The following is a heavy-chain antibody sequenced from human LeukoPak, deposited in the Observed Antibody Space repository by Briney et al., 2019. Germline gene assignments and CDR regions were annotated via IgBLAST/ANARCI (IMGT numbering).Heavy chain of an antibody. V-gene: IGHV4-4*07. CDR1: GGSISSYY. J-gene: IGHJ5*02. D-gene: IGHD3-10*01. CDR2: IYTSGST. CDR3: ARESITMVRGVRNWFDP. Sequence: KSSETLSLTCTVSGGSISSYYWSWIPQPAGKGLEWIERIYTSGSTNYNPSLKSRVTMSVDTSKNQFSLKLSSVTAADTAVYYCARESITMVRGVRNWFDPWGQGTLVTVSS.